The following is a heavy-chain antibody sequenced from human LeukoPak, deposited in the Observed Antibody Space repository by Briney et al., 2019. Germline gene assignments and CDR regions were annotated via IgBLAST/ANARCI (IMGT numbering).Heavy chain of an antibody. Sequence: GGSLRLSCAASGIIFSTSDMHWVRQAPGEGLEWVAFIRFDGNEKYYADSVKGRFIISRDNSKNTLYLQMSNLRAEDTAVYYCATEQEGRRAAFDYWGQGTLVTVSS. V-gene: IGHV3-30*02. CDR3: ATEQEGRRAAFDY. D-gene: IGHD2-15*01. J-gene: IGHJ4*02. CDR1: GIIFSTSD. CDR2: IRFDGNEK.